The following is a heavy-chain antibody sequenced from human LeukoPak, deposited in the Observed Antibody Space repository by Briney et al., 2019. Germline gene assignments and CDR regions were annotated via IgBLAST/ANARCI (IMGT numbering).Heavy chain of an antibody. J-gene: IGHJ4*02. CDR1: GFTFSSYG. CDR3: AKDREITIFGVVSLGRYYFDY. D-gene: IGHD3-3*01. Sequence: GGSLRLSCAASGFTFSSYGMHWVRQAPGKGLEWVAFIRYDGSNKYYADSVKGRFTISRDNSKNTLYLQMNSLRAEDTAVYYCAKDREITIFGVVSLGRYYFDYWGQGTLVTVSS. V-gene: IGHV3-30*02. CDR2: IRYDGSNK.